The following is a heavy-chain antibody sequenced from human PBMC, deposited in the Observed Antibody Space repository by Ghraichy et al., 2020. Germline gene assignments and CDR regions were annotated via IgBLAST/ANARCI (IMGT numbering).Heavy chain of an antibody. CDR2: IYYSGST. D-gene: IGHD3-9*01. J-gene: IGHJ4*02. CDR3: ARESRYFDRSHFDY. CDR1: GGSISSGGYY. V-gene: IGHV4-31*03. Sequence: SETLSLTCTVSGGSISSGGYYWSWIRQHPGKGLEWIGYIYYSGSTYYNPSLKSRVTISVDTSKNQFSLKLSSVTAADTAVYYCARESRYFDRSHFDYWGQGTLVTVSA.